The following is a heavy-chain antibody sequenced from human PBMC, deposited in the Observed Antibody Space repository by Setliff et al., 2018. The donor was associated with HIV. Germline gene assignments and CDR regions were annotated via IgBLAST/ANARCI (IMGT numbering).Heavy chain of an antibody. CDR1: GFTFTAHG. J-gene: IGHJ4*01. V-gene: IGHV3-48*02. D-gene: IGHD3-10*01. CDR3: ASFYGDYGY. CDR2: IGSSNHGI. Sequence: GGSLRLSCAASGFTFTAHGMHWVRQAPGKGLDWVAHIGSSNHGIHYTASVQGRFTVSRDNANNLLFLQMNNLRDEDTAVYYCASFYGDYGYWGHGTQVTVSS.